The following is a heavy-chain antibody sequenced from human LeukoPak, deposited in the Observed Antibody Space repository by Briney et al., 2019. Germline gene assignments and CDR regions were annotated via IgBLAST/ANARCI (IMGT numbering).Heavy chain of an antibody. V-gene: IGHV3-53*01. CDR2: IYSGGST. J-gene: IGHJ4*02. CDR3: ARVIVPRGFTRGAGDLKTPSTYYFDY. Sequence: GGSLRLSCAASGFTVSSNYMSWVRQAPGKGLEWVSVIYSGGSTYYADSVKGRFTISRDNSKNTLYLQMNSPRAEDTAVYYCARVIVPRGFTRGAGDLKTPSTYYFDYWGQGTLVTVSS. D-gene: IGHD2-21*01. CDR1: GFTVSSNY.